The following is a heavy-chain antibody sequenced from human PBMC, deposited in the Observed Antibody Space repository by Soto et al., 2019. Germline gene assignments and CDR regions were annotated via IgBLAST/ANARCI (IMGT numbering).Heavy chain of an antibody. CDR2: ISYDGSDK. V-gene: IGHV3-30-3*01. CDR3: ARRGPILRANYYYYGMDV. D-gene: IGHD1-26*01. CDR1: GFTFSSYA. Sequence: GGSLRLSCAASGFTFSSYAMHWVRQAPGKGLEWVALISYDGSDKDYADSVKGRFTISRDNSRNTLFLQLNSLKASDTAMYFCARRGPILRANYYYYGMDVWGQGTTVTVSS. J-gene: IGHJ6*02.